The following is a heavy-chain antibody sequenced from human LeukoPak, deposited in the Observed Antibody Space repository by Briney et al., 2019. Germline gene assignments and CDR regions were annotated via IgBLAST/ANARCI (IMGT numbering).Heavy chain of an antibody. CDR2: IKSKTDGGTT. Sequence: GGSLRLSCGASGFTFSSYSMSWVRQAPGKGLKWVGRIKSKTDGGTTDYAAPVKGRFTISRDDSKNTLYLQMNSLKTEDTAVYYCTTQELPLDYWGQGTLVTVSS. CDR1: GFTFSSYS. V-gene: IGHV3-15*01. CDR3: TTQELPLDY. D-gene: IGHD1-26*01. J-gene: IGHJ4*02.